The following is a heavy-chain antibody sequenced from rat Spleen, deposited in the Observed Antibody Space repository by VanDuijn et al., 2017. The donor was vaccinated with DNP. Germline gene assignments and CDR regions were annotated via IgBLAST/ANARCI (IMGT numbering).Heavy chain of an antibody. J-gene: IGHJ3*01. Sequence: EVQLVESGGGLVQPGRSLKLSCAASGFTFSDYYMAWVRQAPTKGLEWVAYIRYDGGSTYYGDSVKGRFTISRDNAKSTLYLQMNSLRSEDMATYYCVRRGGKGLFSKWGQGTLVTVSS. CDR1: GFTFSDYY. V-gene: IGHV5-22*01. CDR3: VRRGGKGLFSK. CDR2: IRYDGGST. D-gene: IGHD3-1*01.